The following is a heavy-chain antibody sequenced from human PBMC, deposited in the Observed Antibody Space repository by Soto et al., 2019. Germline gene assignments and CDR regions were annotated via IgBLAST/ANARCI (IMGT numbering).Heavy chain of an antibody. D-gene: IGHD2-21*01. J-gene: IGHJ6*03. CDR3: TRHAGGEVEDSYHYYYMDV. CDR2: IRSKGHTYAT. V-gene: IGHV3-73*01. CDR1: GFSLGDSA. Sequence: EVRLVESGGDSVQPGGSLKLSCAASGFSLGDSAVHWVRLASGKGLEWIGRIRSKGHTYATTDAASVKGAFTMYRDDSKNSAFLQMNRLQTEDTAVYFCTRHAGGEVEDSYHYYYMDVWCKGTAVTVSS.